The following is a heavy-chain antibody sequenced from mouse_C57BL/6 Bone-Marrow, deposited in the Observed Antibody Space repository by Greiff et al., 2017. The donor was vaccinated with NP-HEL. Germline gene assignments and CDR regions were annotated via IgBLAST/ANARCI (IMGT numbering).Heavy chain of an antibody. CDR3: AREGNYYGFSWFAY. Sequence: QVQLQQSGAELARPGASVKLSCKASGYTFTSYGISWVKQRTGQGLEWIGEIYPRSGNTDYNEKFKGKATLTADKSSSTADIELRSMTSEDSAVYFCAREGNYYGFSWFAYWGQGTLVTVSA. D-gene: IGHD2-2*01. CDR1: GYTFTSYG. CDR2: IYPRSGNT. J-gene: IGHJ3*01. V-gene: IGHV1-81*01.